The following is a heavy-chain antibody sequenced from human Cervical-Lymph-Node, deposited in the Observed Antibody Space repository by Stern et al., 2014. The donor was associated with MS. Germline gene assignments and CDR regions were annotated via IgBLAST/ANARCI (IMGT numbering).Heavy chain of an antibody. J-gene: IGHJ6*02. CDR1: GYIFASYS. D-gene: IGHD3-10*01. CDR3: ARGYGSGNHGLDV. V-gene: IGHV1-18*01. CDR2: INPYNGNP. Sequence: QVQLVQSGAEVKKPGASVKGSCKASGYIFASYSLSWVRQAPGQGLEWVGRINPYNGNPYFAQKFQARVSMTTDTSTTTAYMELRTLRSDDSAVYYCARGYGSGNHGLDVWGQGTTVTVSS.